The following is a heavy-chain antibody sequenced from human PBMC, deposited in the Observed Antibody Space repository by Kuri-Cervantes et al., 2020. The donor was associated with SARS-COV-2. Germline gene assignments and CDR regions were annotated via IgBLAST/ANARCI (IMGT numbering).Heavy chain of an antibody. V-gene: IGHV3-49*04. CDR2: IRSKAHGGTT. Sequence: GESLKISCTASGFTFGDYAMSWVRQAPGKGLEWVGFIRSKAHGGTTEYAASVKGRFTISRDDSKSIAYLQMNSLKTEDTAVYYCTRVSCSSTSCYYALDIWGQGTMVTVSS. D-gene: IGHD2-2*01. CDR1: GFTFGDYA. CDR3: TRVSCSSTSCYYALDI. J-gene: IGHJ3*02.